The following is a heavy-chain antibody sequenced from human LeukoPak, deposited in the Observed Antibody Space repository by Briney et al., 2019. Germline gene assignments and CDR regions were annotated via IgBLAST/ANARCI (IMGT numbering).Heavy chain of an antibody. V-gene: IGHV3-53*01. D-gene: IGHD3-9*01. J-gene: IGHJ6*02. CDR1: GFTFSSNY. Sequence: GGSLRLSCAASGFTFSSNYMSWVRQAPGKGLEWVSVIYSGGSTYYADSVKGRFTISRDNSKNTLYLQMNSLRAEDTAVYYCARDLGYYDILTGYRPYYYYGMDVWGQGTTVTVSS. CDR2: IYSGGST. CDR3: ARDLGYYDILTGYRPYYYYGMDV.